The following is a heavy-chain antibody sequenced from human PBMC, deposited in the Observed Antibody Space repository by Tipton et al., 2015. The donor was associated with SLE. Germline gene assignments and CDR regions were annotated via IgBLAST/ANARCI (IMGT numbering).Heavy chain of an antibody. V-gene: IGHV4-39*07. J-gene: IGHJ5*02. D-gene: IGHD3-22*01. CDR2: THILGAT. CDR1: GGSISNSRYF. Sequence: TLSLTCTVSGGSISNSRYFWAWIRQHPGKGLEWIGQTHILGATEYNPSLRGRVNISVDTSKNQFSLKVTSVTAADTAVYYCARSSPDSSPYPTLFDPWCQGSLVTVSS. CDR3: ARSSPDSSPYPTLFDP.